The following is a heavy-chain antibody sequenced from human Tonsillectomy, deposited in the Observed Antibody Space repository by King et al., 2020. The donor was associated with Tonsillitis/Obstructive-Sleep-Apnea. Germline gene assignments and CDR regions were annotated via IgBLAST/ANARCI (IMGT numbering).Heavy chain of an antibody. J-gene: IGHJ2*01. CDR3: ATLVGAAPSWYFDL. D-gene: IGHD1-26*01. V-gene: IGHV4-39*01. CDR2: IYYSGST. Sequence: LQLQESGPGLVKPSETLSLTCTVSSAPISSSSYYWSWIRQPPGKGREWIGSIYYSGSTYYNPSLKSRVTISVDTSKNQFSLKVNSVTAADTAVYYCATLVGAAPSWYFDLWGRGTLVTVSS. CDR1: SAPISSSSYY.